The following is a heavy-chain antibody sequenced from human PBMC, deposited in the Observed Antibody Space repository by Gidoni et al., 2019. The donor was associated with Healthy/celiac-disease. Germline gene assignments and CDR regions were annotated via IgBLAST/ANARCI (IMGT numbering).Heavy chain of an antibody. V-gene: IGHV3-21*01. CDR1: RFTFSSYS. CDR2: ISSSSSYI. Sequence: EVQLVASGGGLVKPGGSLRLSCAASRFTFSSYSMNWVRQAPGKGLEWVSSISSSSSYIYYADSVKGRFTISRDNAKNSLYLQMNSLRAEDTAVYYCASIEAYYYDSSGYDDPDYWGQGTLVTVSS. CDR3: ASIEAYYYDSSGYDDPDY. J-gene: IGHJ4*02. D-gene: IGHD3-22*01.